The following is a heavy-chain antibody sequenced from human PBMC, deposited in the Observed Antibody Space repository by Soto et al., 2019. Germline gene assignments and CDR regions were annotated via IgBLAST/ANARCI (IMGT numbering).Heavy chain of an antibody. CDR2: VSIGGST. J-gene: IGHJ4*02. CDR3: AKRRGAGGHFDY. Sequence: GGSLRLSCAASGFTFSSYAMGWVRQGPGKGLEWVAVVSIGGSTHYADSVRGRFTISRDNSKNTLSLQMNSLTAEDTAVYFCAKRRGAGGHFDYWGQGAVVTVSS. V-gene: IGHV3-23*01. CDR1: GFTFSSYA. D-gene: IGHD2-15*01.